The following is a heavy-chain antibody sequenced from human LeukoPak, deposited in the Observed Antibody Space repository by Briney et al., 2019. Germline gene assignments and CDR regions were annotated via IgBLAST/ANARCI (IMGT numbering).Heavy chain of an antibody. CDR1: GGTFGSYA. CDR2: IIPIFGTA. D-gene: IGHD6-6*01. J-gene: IGHJ4*02. CDR3: ARGFSFYSSSSFDY. Sequence: SVTVSCTSSGGTFGSYAISWVRQAPGQGLEWMGGIIPIFGTANYAQKFQGRVTITTDESTSTAYMELSSLRSEDTAVYYCARGFSFYSSSSFDYWGQGTLVTVSS. V-gene: IGHV1-69*05.